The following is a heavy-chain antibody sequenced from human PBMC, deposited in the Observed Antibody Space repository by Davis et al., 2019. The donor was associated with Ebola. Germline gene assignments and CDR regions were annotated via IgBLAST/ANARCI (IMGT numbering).Heavy chain of an antibody. V-gene: IGHV1-8*01. CDR3: ARMISCGGDCRFFGY. CDR1: GYTFSVYD. Sequence: AASVKVSCKASGYTFSVYDFNWVRQAAGQGLEWIGWMNPHTGYTGYAQKFQGRVTMTRNSSINTAYMELRGLRSDDTAVYYCARMISCGGDCRFFGYWGQGTLVTVSS. D-gene: IGHD2-21*02. J-gene: IGHJ4*02. CDR2: MNPHTGYT.